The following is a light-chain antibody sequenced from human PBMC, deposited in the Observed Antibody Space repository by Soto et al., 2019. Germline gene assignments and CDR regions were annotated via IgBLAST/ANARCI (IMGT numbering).Light chain of an antibody. J-gene: IGKJ1*01. CDR3: HQYGSSRRS. CDR1: QGVSSNS. V-gene: IGKV3-20*01. Sequence: ETVLTQSPGTLSLSPLELATLSCMASQGVSSNSLAWYQQKPGQAPRLLIYGASTRATGVPDRFSGSGSGTDFTLTISRLEPEDFAVYYCHQYGSSRRSFGQGTKVDIK. CDR2: GAS.